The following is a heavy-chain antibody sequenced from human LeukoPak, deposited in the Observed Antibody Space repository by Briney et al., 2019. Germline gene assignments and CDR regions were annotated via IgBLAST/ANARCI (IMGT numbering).Heavy chain of an antibody. J-gene: IGHJ6*02. V-gene: IGHV4-59*08. CDR1: GGSISSYY. CDR2: IYYSGST. Sequence: SETLSLTCTVSGGSISSYYWSWIRQPPGKGLEWIGYIYYSGSTNYNPSLKSRVTISVDTSKNQFSLKLSSVTAADTAVYYCAISTMVTRYYGMDVWGQRTTVTVSS. D-gene: IGHD5-18*01. CDR3: AISTMVTRYYGMDV.